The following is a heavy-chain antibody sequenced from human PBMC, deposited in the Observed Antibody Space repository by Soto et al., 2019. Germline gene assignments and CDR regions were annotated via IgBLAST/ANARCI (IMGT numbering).Heavy chain of an antibody. CDR3: ARDRARFHFWSGYYDFDD. V-gene: IGHV3-30-3*01. CDR2: ISYDGSNK. J-gene: IGHJ4*02. D-gene: IGHD3-3*02. Sequence: GCLRLSCAASGFTFSSYPMHWVRQAPGKGLEWVAVISYDGSNKYYADSVKGRFTISRDNSKNTLYLQMNSLRAEDTAVYYCARDRARFHFWSGYYDFDDWGQGTLVTVSS. CDR1: GFTFSSYP.